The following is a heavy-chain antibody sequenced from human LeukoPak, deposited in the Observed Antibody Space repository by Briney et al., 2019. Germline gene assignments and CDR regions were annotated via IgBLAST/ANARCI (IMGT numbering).Heavy chain of an antibody. V-gene: IGHV3-23*01. CDR2: ISGSGGST. Sequence: GGSLRLSCAASGFTFSSYAMSWVRQAPGKGLEWVSAISGSGGSTYYADSVKGRFTISRDNSKNTLCLQMNSLRAEDTAVYYCAKERYQLLYGITGTTADYWGQGTLVTVSS. CDR1: GFTFSSYA. CDR3: AKERYQLLYGITGTTADY. D-gene: IGHD1-7*01. J-gene: IGHJ4*02.